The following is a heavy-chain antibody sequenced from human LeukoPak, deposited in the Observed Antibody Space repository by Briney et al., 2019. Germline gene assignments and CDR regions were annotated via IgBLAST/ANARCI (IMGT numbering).Heavy chain of an antibody. CDR1: GGSFSGYY. CDR2: INHSGST. CDR3: ARGTSRTTDLVAFDY. J-gene: IGHJ4*02. D-gene: IGHD1-1*01. V-gene: IGHV4-34*01. Sequence: SETLSHTCAVYGGSFSGYYWSWIRQPPGKGLEWIGEINHSGSTNYNPSLKSRVTISVDTSKNQFSLKLSSVTAADTAVYYCARGTSRTTDLVAFDYWGQGTLVTVSS.